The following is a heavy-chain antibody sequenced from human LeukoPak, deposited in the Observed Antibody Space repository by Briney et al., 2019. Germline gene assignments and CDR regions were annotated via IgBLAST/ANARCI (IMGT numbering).Heavy chain of an antibody. CDR1: GCSFSGHW. V-gene: IGHV3-74*01. J-gene: IGHJ4*02. Sequence: GGSLRLSCTASGCSFSGHWMHWARELPGKGLVWVSRISPTGSTTSYADSVKGRFTVSRDNAKNTLYLQVNNLRAEDTAVYYCARGPNSNWSGLDFWGQGTLLTVSS. CDR2: ISPTGSTT. CDR3: ARGPNSNWSGLDF. D-gene: IGHD6-6*01.